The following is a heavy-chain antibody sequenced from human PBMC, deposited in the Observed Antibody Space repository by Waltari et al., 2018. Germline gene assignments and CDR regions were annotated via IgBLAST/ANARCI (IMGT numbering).Heavy chain of an antibody. D-gene: IGHD3-10*01. V-gene: IGHV4-31*03. CDR3: ARARGHVWYFDL. Sequence: QVQLQESGPGLVKPSQTLSLTCTVHGGSISSGGYYWSWTRQHPGKGLEWIGYIYHSGSTYYNPSLKSRVTISVDRSKNQFSLKLSSVTAADTAVYYCARARGHVWYFDLWGRGTLVTVSS. CDR2: IYHSGST. J-gene: IGHJ2*01. CDR1: GGSISSGGYY.